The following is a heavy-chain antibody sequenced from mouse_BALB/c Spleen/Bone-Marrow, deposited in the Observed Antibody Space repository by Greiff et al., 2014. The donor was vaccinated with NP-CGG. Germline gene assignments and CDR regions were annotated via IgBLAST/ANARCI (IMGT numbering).Heavy chain of an antibody. V-gene: IGHV14-3*02. CDR3: SRYLYGYYFDQ. CDR2: IDPADGNT. J-gene: IGHJ2*01. D-gene: IGHD1-1*01. CDR1: GFNIKDTY. Sequence: EVQLQQSGAELVKPGASVKLSCTASGFNIKDTYMHWVKQRPGQGLEWIGRIDPADGNTKYDPKFQGKATITADTSSNTAYLQLSRLTFEDTAVHFLSRYLYGYYFDQRGQGTTLTVSS.